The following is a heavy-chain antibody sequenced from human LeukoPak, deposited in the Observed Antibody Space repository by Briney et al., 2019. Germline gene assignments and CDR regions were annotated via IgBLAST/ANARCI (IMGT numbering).Heavy chain of an antibody. D-gene: IGHD6-13*01. CDR3: ARRIAAAGVGIVY. Sequence: ASVKVSCKASGHTFTSYDINWVRQATGQGLEWMGWMNPDSGNTGYAQKFQGRVTMTRNPSISTAYMELSSLTSEDTAVYYCARRIAAAGVGIVYWGQGTLVTVS. CDR2: MNPDSGNT. CDR1: GHTFTSYD. J-gene: IGHJ4*02. V-gene: IGHV1-8*01.